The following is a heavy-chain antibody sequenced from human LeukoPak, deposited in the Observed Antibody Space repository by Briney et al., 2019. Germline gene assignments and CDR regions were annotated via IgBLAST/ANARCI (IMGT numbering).Heavy chain of an antibody. CDR1: GFTFSSYA. CDR3: AKGGKYQLLPFDY. D-gene: IGHD2-2*01. V-gene: IGHV3-30*04. J-gene: IGHJ4*02. CDR2: ISYDGSNK. Sequence: GRSLRLSCAASGFTFSSYAMPWVRQAPGKGLEWVPDISYDGSNKYYADSVKGRFTISRDNSKNTLYLQMNSLRAEDTAVYYCAKGGKYQLLPFDYWGQGTLVTVSS.